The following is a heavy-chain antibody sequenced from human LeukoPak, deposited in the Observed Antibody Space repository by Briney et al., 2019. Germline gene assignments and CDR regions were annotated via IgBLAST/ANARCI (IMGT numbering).Heavy chain of an antibody. CDR3: VRGYYDSSGYYMVY. V-gene: IGHV4-39*01. CDR1: GGSLSSSSYY. D-gene: IGHD3-22*01. CDR2: IYYSGST. Sequence: PSETLSLTCTVSGGSLSSSSYYWGWIRQPPGKGLEWIGSIYYSGSTYYNPSLKSQVTISVDTSKNQFSLKLSSVTAADTAAYYCVRGYYDSSGYYMVYWGQGTLVTVSS. J-gene: IGHJ4*02.